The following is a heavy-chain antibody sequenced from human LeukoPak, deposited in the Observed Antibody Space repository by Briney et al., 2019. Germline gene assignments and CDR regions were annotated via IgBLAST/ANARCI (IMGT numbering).Heavy chain of an antibody. D-gene: IGHD3-10*01. CDR1: GFTFSSFA. Sequence: PRGSLRLSCAASGFTFSSFATSWVRQAPGKGLEWVSAITGSGGSTYYADSVKGRFTISRDNSKNTLYLQMNSLRAEDTAVYYCAKVRASCESPSYWGQGTLVTVSS. CDR3: AKVRASCESPSY. V-gene: IGHV3-23*01. J-gene: IGHJ4*02. CDR2: ITGSGGST.